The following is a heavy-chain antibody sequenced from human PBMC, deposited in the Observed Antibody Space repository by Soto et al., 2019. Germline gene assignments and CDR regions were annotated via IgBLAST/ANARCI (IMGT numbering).Heavy chain of an antibody. V-gene: IGHV5-51*01. CDR3: ARLPGVRGVFDGFNV. CDR2: IYPGDSDT. CDR1: GYSFAGYW. D-gene: IGHD3-10*01. J-gene: IGHJ3*01. Sequence: RGESLKISCKSSGYSFAGYWIGWVRQMPGKGLDWMGVIYPGDSDTRYSPSFHGQVTISADKSISTAYLQWSSLKASDTAMYFCARLPGVRGVFDGFNVWGQGTMVTVSS.